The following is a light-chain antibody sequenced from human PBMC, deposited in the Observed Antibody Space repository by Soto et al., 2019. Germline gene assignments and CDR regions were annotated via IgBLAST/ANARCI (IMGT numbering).Light chain of an antibody. J-gene: IGKJ5*01. Sequence: EIVLPQSPATLSLSPGERATLSCRASQSVSSSLVWYQQKPGQAPRLLIYGASSRATGIPDRFSGSGSGTDFTLTISRLEPEDFAVYYCQQYGSSLITFGQGTRLEIK. V-gene: IGKV3-20*01. CDR2: GAS. CDR1: QSVSSS. CDR3: QQYGSSLIT.